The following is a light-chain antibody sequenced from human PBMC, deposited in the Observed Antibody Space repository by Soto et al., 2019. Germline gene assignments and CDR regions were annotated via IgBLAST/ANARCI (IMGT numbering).Light chain of an antibody. Sequence: QSVLTQPASVSGSPGQSITISCTGTSSDVGDYDYVSWYQQHPGKAPKLMIYEVSNRPSGVSNRFSGSKSGNTASLTVSGLQPEDEADYYCSSYAGSNKSVFGTGTKLTVL. CDR1: SSDVGDYDY. CDR2: EVS. J-gene: IGLJ1*01. V-gene: IGLV2-14*01. CDR3: SSYAGSNKSV.